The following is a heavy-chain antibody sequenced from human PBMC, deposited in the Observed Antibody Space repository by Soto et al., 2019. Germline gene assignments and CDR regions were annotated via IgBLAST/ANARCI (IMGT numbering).Heavy chain of an antibody. Sequence: SETLSLTSTVSGGSISSYYWSWIRQPAGKGLEWIGRIYTSGSTNYNPSLKSRVTMSVDTSKNQFSLKLSSVTAADTAVYYCARDNIVVVPAQDYYYGMDVWGQGTTVT. J-gene: IGHJ6*02. CDR3: ARDNIVVVPAQDYYYGMDV. D-gene: IGHD2-2*01. CDR1: GGSISSYY. V-gene: IGHV4-4*07. CDR2: IYTSGST.